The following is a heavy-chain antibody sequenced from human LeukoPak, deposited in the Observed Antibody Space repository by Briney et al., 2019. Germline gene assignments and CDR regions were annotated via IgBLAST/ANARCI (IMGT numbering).Heavy chain of an antibody. Sequence: ASVKVSCKASEGTFTSYAISWVRQAPGQGLEWMGGIIPIFGTANYAQKFQGRVTITADESTSTAYMELSSLRSEDTAVYYCARGRIAAAATVYWGQGTLVTVSS. J-gene: IGHJ4*02. D-gene: IGHD6-13*01. V-gene: IGHV1-69*13. CDR1: EGTFTSYA. CDR2: IIPIFGTA. CDR3: ARGRIAAAATVY.